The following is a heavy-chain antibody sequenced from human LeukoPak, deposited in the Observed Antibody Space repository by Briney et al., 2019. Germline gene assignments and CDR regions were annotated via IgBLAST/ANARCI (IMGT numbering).Heavy chain of an antibody. J-gene: IGHJ5*01. CDR1: GVIFSSYW. CDR3: ARYGYSEADSRS. D-gene: IGHD1-26*01. Sequence: PGGSLRLSCAASGVIFSSYWTSWVRQEPGGGLEWVATINQDGSEEYCVDSVKGRFTISRDNAKNSLYLQMSSLRANDTAVYYCARYGYSEADSRSWGHGALVTASS. CDR2: INQDGSEE. V-gene: IGHV3-7*01.